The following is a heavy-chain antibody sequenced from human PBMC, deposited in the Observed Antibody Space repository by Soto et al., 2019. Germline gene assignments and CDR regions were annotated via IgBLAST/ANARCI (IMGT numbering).Heavy chain of an antibody. CDR3: ERSPAFYGSGSYFDS. V-gene: IGHV3-23*01. CDR2: ISGHGGRT. Sequence: WGSLRLSCAASEFTFSSYAMSWVRQAPGKGLEWVSTISGHGGRTYYADSVKGRFTISRDNSKNTLYLHMNSLRAEDTAVYYCERSPAFYGSGSYFDSWAQGTLVTVSS. D-gene: IGHD3-10*01. J-gene: IGHJ4*02. CDR1: EFTFSSYA.